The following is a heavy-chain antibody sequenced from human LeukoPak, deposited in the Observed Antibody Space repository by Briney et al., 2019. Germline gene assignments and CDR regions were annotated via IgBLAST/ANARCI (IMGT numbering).Heavy chain of an antibody. CDR1: GGSISSYY. D-gene: IGHD3-10*01. Sequence: ASETLSLTCTVSGGSISSYYWSWIRQPPGKGLEWIGNIFYSGSTYYSPSLKSRVTISLDTSRNQFSLKLNSVTAADTAVYYCAKSNGYGLVDIWGQGTMVTVSS. V-gene: IGHV4-59*12. CDR3: AKSNGYGLVDI. CDR2: IFYSGST. J-gene: IGHJ3*02.